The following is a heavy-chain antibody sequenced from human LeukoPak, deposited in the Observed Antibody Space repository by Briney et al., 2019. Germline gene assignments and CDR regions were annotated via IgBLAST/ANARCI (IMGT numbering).Heavy chain of an antibody. J-gene: IGHJ6*03. Sequence: ASVKVSCKASGYTFTRYGVSWVRQAPGQGLEWMGWIGAYDGNTDYSQKLQGRVTMTTDTSTSTAYMELRSLRSDDTAVYYCARDRVDLYYFYYMDVWGKGTTVTVSS. V-gene: IGHV1-18*01. D-gene: IGHD3-3*01. CDR1: GYTFTRYG. CDR2: IGAYDGNT. CDR3: ARDRVDLYYFYYMDV.